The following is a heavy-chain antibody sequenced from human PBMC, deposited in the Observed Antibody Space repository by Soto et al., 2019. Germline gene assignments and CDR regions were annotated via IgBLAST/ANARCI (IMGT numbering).Heavy chain of an antibody. CDR1: GYSISSGYY. Sequence: SETLSLTCAVSGYSISSGYYWGWIRQPPGKGLEWIGSIYHSGSTYYNPSLKSRVTISVDTSKNQFSLKLSSVTAADTAVYYCARAAPDHDYVWGSYRPFFDYWGQGTLVTVSS. V-gene: IGHV4-38-2*01. D-gene: IGHD3-16*02. J-gene: IGHJ4*02. CDR3: ARAAPDHDYVWGSYRPFFDY. CDR2: IYHSGST.